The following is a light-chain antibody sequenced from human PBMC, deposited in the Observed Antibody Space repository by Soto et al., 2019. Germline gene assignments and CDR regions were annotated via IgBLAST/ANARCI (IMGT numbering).Light chain of an antibody. V-gene: IGKV3-15*01. J-gene: IGKJ5*01. CDR3: QQYHTWPPIT. CDR1: QSVGTR. Sequence: EIVMTQSPDTVSVSAGEGAKLSCRASQSVGTRVAWYQQKFGQPPRLLIYETSTRANGISARFRGSGSGTDFTLSISSLQPGDVGIYSCQQYHTWPPITFGQGTRLEIK. CDR2: ETS.